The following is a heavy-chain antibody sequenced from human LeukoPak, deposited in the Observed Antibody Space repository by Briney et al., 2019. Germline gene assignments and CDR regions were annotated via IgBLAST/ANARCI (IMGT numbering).Heavy chain of an antibody. D-gene: IGHD1-26*01. CDR3: AAYSGSYGGSFDY. CDR2: INPNSGGT. J-gene: IGHJ4*02. Sequence: ASVKVSCKASGYTFTDYYMNWVRQAPGQGLEWMGWINPNSGGTNSAQMFQGRVTMTRDTSISTAYMELNRLTSDDTAVYYCAAYSGSYGGSFDYWGQGTLVTVSS. CDR1: GYTFTDYY. V-gene: IGHV1-2*02.